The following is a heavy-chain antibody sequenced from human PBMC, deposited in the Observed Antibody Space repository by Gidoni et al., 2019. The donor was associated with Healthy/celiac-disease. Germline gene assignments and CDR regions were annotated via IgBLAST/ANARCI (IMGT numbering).Heavy chain of an antibody. CDR3: AKDGCSSTSCYVSYYMDV. CDR1: GFTFSSYG. D-gene: IGHD2-2*01. Sequence: VQPGRSLSLSCEASGFTFSSYGMHWVRQAPGEGLEWVAVISYDESNKYYADSVKGRFTISRDNSKNTLYLQMNILRAEDTAVYYWAKDGCSSTSCYVSYYMDVWGKGTTVTVSS. J-gene: IGHJ6*03. CDR2: ISYDESNK. V-gene: IGHV3-30*18.